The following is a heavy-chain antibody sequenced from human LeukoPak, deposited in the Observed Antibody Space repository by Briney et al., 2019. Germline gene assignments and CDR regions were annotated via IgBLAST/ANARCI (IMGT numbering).Heavy chain of an antibody. CDR1: GFTFSRHW. J-gene: IGHJ3*02. CDR3: VRDSSSCSSTRCSEDAFDI. CDR2: INQVGSEK. V-gene: IGHV3-7*01. D-gene: IGHD2-2*01. Sequence: GGSLRLSCAASGFTFSRHWMTWVRQAPGKGLEWMANINQVGSEKNSVDSVKGRFTISRDNAKNSLYLQMNSLGVEDTAVYYCVRDSSSCSSTRCSEDAFDIWGQGTMVTVSS.